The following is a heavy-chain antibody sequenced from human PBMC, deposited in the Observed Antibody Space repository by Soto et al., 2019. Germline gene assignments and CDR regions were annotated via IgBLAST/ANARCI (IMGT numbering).Heavy chain of an antibody. CDR1: GFTFSSYA. V-gene: IGHV3-30-3*01. Sequence: VGSLRLSCAASGFTFSSYAMHWVRQAPGKGLEWVAVISYDGSNKYYADSVKGRFTISRDNSKNTLYLQMNSLRAEDTAVYYCAGDPNYDILTGYGPYYYYGMDVWGQGTTVTVSS. D-gene: IGHD3-9*01. J-gene: IGHJ6*02. CDR3: AGDPNYDILTGYGPYYYYGMDV. CDR2: ISYDGSNK.